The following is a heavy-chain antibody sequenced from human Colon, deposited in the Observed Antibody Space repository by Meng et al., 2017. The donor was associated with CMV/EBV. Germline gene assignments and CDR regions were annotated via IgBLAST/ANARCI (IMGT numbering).Heavy chain of an antibody. D-gene: IGHD6-19*01. Sequence: GGSLRLSCAASGFTFSSYGMHWVRLVPGKGLMWVSDIRTDGSKSTYADSVKGRFIISRDNAKNTLNLQMNSLTAEDTAVYYCARGRSGLYYFDYWGQGALVTVSS. CDR3: ARGRSGLYYFDY. CDR1: GFTFSSYG. CDR2: IRTDGSKS. J-gene: IGHJ4*02. V-gene: IGHV3-74*01.